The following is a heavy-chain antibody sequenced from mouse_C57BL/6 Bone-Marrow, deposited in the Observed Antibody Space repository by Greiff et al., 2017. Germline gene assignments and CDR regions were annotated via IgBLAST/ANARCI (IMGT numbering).Heavy chain of an antibody. V-gene: IGHV1-55*01. CDR3: ARPYYSNYWYFDV. Sequence: QVQLKQPGAELVKPGASVKMSCKASGYTFTSYWITWVKQRPGQGLEWIGDIYPGSGSTNYNEKFESKATLTVDTSSSTAYMQLSSLTSADSAVYYCARPYYSNYWYFDVWGTGTTVTVSS. CDR2: IYPGSGST. D-gene: IGHD2-5*01. CDR1: GYTFTSYW. J-gene: IGHJ1*03.